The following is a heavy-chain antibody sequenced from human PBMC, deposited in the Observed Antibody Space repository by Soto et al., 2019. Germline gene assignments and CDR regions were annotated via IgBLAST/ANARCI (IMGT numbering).Heavy chain of an antibody. J-gene: IGHJ4*02. CDR3: ARRYGYSFDY. V-gene: IGHV4-59*01. CDR1: GGSISSYY. Sequence: SDTLSLTCTVSGGSISSYYWSWIRQPPGKGLEWIGYIYYSGSTNYNPSLKSRVTISVDTSKNQFSLKLSSVTAADTAVYYCARRYGYSFDYWGQGTLVTVS. D-gene: IGHD5-18*01. CDR2: IYYSGST.